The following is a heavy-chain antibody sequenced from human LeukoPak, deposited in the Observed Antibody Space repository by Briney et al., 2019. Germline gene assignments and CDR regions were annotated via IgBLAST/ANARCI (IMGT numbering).Heavy chain of an antibody. CDR3: ARGLPSRYYFDY. D-gene: IGHD5-12*01. V-gene: IGHV6-1*01. J-gene: IGHJ4*02. Sequence: SQTLSLTCAISGDSVSSNSAAWNWIRQSPSRGLEWLGRTYYRSKWYNDYAVSVRSRITINPDTPKNQFSLQLNSVTPEDTAVYYCARGLPSRYYFDYWGQGTLVTVSS. CDR1: GDSVSSNSAA. CDR2: TYYRSKWYN.